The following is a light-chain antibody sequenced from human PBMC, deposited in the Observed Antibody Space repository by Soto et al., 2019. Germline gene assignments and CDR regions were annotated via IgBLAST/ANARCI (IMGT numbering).Light chain of an antibody. CDR2: GAF. Sequence: EIVLTQSPATLSFSPGGRASLSCRASPSVTNFLAWYQQKPGQAPRLLIYGAFNRATGIPARFSGSGSGTDFTLTISSLEPEDSAVYYCQQRNVWPPVTFGQGTRLEIK. J-gene: IGKJ5*01. CDR1: PSVTNF. V-gene: IGKV3-11*01. CDR3: QQRNVWPPVT.